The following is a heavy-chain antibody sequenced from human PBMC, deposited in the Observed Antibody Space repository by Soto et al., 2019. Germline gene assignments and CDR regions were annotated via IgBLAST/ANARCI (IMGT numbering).Heavy chain of an antibody. Sequence: GGSLRLSCAASGFTFSLFWMSWVRQAPGKGLEWVANIKQDGTKTYYVDSVKGRFTISRDNAKNSLYLQMNSLRAEDTAVYYCARVLLYSVGGRGWFDPWGPGTLVTAPQ. J-gene: IGHJ5*02. D-gene: IGHD2-15*01. CDR1: GFTFSLFW. V-gene: IGHV3-7*03. CDR2: IKQDGTKT. CDR3: ARVLLYSVGGRGWFDP.